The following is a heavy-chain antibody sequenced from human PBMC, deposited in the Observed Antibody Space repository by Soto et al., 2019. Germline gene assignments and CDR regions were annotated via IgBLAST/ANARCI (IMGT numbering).Heavy chain of an antibody. CDR2: IRYDGTNK. D-gene: IGHD6-13*01. CDR1: GFTFSSYG. CDR3: ARGIIAGPGRDYFDY. J-gene: IGHJ4*02. Sequence: QVQLVESGGGVVQPGRSLRLSCAASGFTFSSYGMHWVRQAPGKGLEWVAVIRYDGTNKYYAESVMGRFTISRDNSKNTLYLQMSSLRLDDTAVYYCARGIIAGPGRDYFDYWGQGTLVTVSS. V-gene: IGHV3-33*01.